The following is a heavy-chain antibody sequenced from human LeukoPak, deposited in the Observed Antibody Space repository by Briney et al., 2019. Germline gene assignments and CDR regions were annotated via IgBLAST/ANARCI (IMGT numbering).Heavy chain of an antibody. J-gene: IGHJ3*02. V-gene: IGHV3-21*01. CDR1: GFTFSSYS. Sequence: GGSLRLSCAASGFTFSSYSMNWVHQAPGKGLEWVSSISSSSSYIYYADSVKGRFTISRDNAKNSLYLQMNSLRAEDTAVYYCARDIARDSSGYYYGDDAFDIWGQGTMVTVSS. D-gene: IGHD3-22*01. CDR3: ARDIARDSSGYYYGDDAFDI. CDR2: ISSSSSYI.